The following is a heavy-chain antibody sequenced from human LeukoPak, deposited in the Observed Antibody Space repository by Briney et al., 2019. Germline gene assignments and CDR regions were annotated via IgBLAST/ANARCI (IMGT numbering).Heavy chain of an antibody. CDR2: IKQDGSEK. V-gene: IGHV3-7*01. D-gene: IGHD3-10*01. CDR3: AREGTYYYGSGSYLKKRTNYYYYMDV. CDR1: GFTFSSYS. Sequence: PGGSLRLSCAASGFTFSSYSMNWVRQAPGKGLEWVANIKQDGSEKYYVDSVKGRFTISRDNAENSLYLQMNSLRAEDTAVYYCAREGTYYYGSGSYLKKRTNYYYYMDVWGKGTTVTISS. J-gene: IGHJ6*03.